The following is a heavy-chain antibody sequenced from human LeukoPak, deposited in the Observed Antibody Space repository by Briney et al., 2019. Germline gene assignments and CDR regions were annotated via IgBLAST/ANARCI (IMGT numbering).Heavy chain of an antibody. CDR3: AKRDCSSTSCYKYGMDV. CDR1: GGSISSYY. CDR2: IYYSGST. V-gene: IGHV4-59*12. Sequence: SETLSLTCTVSGGSISSYYWSWIRQPPGKGLEWIGYIYYSGSTNYNPSLKSRVTISVDTSKNQFSLKLSSVTAADTAVYYCAKRDCSSTSCYKYGMDVWGKGTTVTVSS. J-gene: IGHJ6*04. D-gene: IGHD2-2*02.